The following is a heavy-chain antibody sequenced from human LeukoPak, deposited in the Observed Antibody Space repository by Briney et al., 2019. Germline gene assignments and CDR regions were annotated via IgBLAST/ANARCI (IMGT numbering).Heavy chain of an antibody. V-gene: IGHV4-4*07. D-gene: IGHD5-18*01. CDR3: ARDLWGSYGNYYFDY. CDR1: GGSISSYY. CDR2: IYTSGST. Sequence: SETLSLTCTVSGGSISSYYWSWIRQPAGKGLEWIGRIYTSGSTNYNPSLESRVTISVDTSKNQFSLKLSSVTAADTAVYYCARDLWGSYGNYYFDYWGQGTLVTVSS. J-gene: IGHJ4*02.